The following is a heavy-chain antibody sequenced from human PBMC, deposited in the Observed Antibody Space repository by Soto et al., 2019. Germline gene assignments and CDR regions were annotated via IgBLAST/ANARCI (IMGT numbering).Heavy chain of an antibody. J-gene: IGHJ4*02. Sequence: QLQLQESGPGLVKPSETLPLTCTVSGGSISSSSYYWGWIRQPPGKGLEWIGSIYYSGSTYYNPSIKSRVTISVDTSKNQFSLKLSSVTAADTAVYYCARDYDSSGDYWGQGTLVTVSS. CDR3: ARDYDSSGDY. V-gene: IGHV4-39*01. CDR2: IYYSGST. CDR1: GGSISSSSYY. D-gene: IGHD3-22*01.